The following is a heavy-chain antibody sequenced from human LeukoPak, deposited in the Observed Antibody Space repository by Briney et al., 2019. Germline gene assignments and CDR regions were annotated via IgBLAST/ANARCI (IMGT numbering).Heavy chain of an antibody. CDR1: GGSFSGYY. CDR3: ARAYGSGSSPLDY. V-gene: IGHV4-34*01. CDR2: INHSGST. Sequence: PSETLSLTCAVYGGSFSGYYWSWIRQPQGKGLEWIGEINHSGSTNYNPSLKSRVTISVDTSKNQFSLKLSSVTAADTAVYYCARAYGSGSSPLDYWGQGTLVTVSS. J-gene: IGHJ4*02. D-gene: IGHD3-10*01.